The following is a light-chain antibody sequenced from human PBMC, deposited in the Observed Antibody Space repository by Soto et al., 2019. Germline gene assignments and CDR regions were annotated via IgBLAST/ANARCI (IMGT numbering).Light chain of an antibody. CDR2: DAS. CDR1: QDISNY. Sequence: DIQMTQSPSSLSASVGDRVTITCQASQDISNYLNWYQQKPGKATKLLIYDASNLETGVPSRFSGSGSGTDFTFTISSLQPEDIATYYCQQYDTLRVTFGPGTKVDIX. CDR3: QQYDTLRVT. J-gene: IGKJ3*01. V-gene: IGKV1-33*01.